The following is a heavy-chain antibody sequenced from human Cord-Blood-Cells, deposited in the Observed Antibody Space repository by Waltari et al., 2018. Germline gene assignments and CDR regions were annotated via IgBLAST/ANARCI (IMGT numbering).Heavy chain of an antibody. CDR3: ARGLGGYYFDY. J-gene: IGHJ4*02. V-gene: IGHV4-34*01. D-gene: IGHD3-22*01. Sequence: QVQLQQWGAGLLKPSHTLSLTCAVYGGSFSGYYWSWIRKPPGKGLEWIGEINHSGSTNYNPSLKSRVTISVDTSKNQFSLKLSSVTAADTAVYYCARGLGGYYFDYWGQGTLVTVSS. CDR1: GGSFSGYY. CDR2: INHSGST.